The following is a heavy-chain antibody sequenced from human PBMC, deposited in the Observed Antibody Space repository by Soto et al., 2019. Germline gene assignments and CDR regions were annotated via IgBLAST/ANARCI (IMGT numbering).Heavy chain of an antibody. CDR2: ISANSGTI. CDR1: GFTFSGYS. J-gene: IGHJ4*02. CDR3: ARDPPTTVTSSFDY. Sequence: GGSLRLSCVGSGFTFSGYSMSWVRQTPGRGLEWVAYISANSGTIYYADSVKGRFTISRDNAKSSLSLEMNSLRAEDTALYYCARDPPTTVTSSFDYWGQGTLVTVSS. V-gene: IGHV3-48*04. D-gene: IGHD4-17*01.